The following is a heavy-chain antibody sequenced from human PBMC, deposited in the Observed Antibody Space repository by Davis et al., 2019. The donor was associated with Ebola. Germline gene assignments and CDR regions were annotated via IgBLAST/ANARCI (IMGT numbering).Heavy chain of an antibody. J-gene: IGHJ6*02. D-gene: IGHD3-3*01. CDR1: GFTFSLTD. Sequence: GESLKISCAASGFTFSLTDMNWFRQAPGRGPEWVANINGAAWSTTYADSVKGRFTISRDNANNTLSLQMTSLRAEDTGVYYCARDWDDLNGMDVWGQGTTVTVSS. CDR3: ARDWDDLNGMDV. CDR2: INGAAWST. V-gene: IGHV3-74*01.